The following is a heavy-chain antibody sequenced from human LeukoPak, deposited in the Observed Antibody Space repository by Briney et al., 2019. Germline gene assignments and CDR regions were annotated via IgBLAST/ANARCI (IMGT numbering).Heavy chain of an antibody. V-gene: IGHV4-34*01. CDR2: INHSGST. J-gene: IGHJ4*02. Sequence: KTSETLSLTCAVYGGSFSGYYWSWIRQPPGKGLVWIGEINHSGSTNYNPSLKSRVTISVDTSKNQFSLKLSSVTAADTAVYYCARGRAFDYWGQGTLVTVSS. CDR3: ARGRAFDY. CDR1: GGSFSGYY.